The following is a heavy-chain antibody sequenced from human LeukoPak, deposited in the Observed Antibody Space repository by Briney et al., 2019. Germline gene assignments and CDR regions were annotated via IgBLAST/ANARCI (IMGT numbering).Heavy chain of an antibody. CDR1: GGSISSYY. CDR3: ARGAEYYDSSGYSPGAFDI. V-gene: IGHV4-59*08. D-gene: IGHD3-22*01. J-gene: IGHJ3*02. CDR2: IYYSGST. Sequence: SETLSLTCTVSGGSISSYYWSWIRQPPGKGLEWIGYIYYSGSTNYNPSLKSRVTISVDTSMNQFSLKLSSVTAADTAVYYCARGAEYYDSSGYSPGAFDIWGQGTMVTVSS.